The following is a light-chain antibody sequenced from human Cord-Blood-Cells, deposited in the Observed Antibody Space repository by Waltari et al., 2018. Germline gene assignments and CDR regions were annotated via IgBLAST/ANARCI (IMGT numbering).Light chain of an antibody. Sequence: QSVLTPPPSASGTPGQRVTISCSGSSSNLGSNYVYWYQQLPGTAPKLLIYRNNQRPSGVPDRFSGSKSGTSASLAISGLRSEDEADYYCAAWDDSLSGRVFGGGTKLTVL. CDR1: SSNLGSNY. J-gene: IGLJ3*02. CDR3: AAWDDSLSGRV. V-gene: IGLV1-47*01. CDR2: RNN.